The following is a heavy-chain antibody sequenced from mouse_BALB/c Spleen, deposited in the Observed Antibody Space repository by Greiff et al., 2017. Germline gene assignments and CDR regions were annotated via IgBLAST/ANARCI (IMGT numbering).Heavy chain of an antibody. Sequence: EVKLQESGGGLVQPGGSLKLSCAASGFTFSSYGMSWVRQTPDKRLELVATINSNGGSTYYPDSVKGRFTISRDNAKNTLYLQMSSLKSEVTAMYYCARGRGFAYWGQGTLVTVSA. CDR3: ARGRGFAY. CDR1: GFTFSSYG. V-gene: IGHV5-6-3*01. CDR2: INSNGGST. J-gene: IGHJ3*01.